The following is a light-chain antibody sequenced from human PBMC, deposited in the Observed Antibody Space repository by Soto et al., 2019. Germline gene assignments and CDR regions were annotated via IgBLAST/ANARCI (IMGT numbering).Light chain of an antibody. J-gene: IGLJ3*02. Sequence: QSALTQPRSVSGSPGQSVTISCTGTSSDVGDYNYVSWYQQHPGKAPNLLIYAVNMRPSGVPDRFSGSKSVNTASLTISGLQAEDEADYSCCSYAGSYTWVFGGGTKLTVL. CDR2: AVN. CDR3: CSYAGSYTWV. CDR1: SSDVGDYNY. V-gene: IGLV2-11*01.